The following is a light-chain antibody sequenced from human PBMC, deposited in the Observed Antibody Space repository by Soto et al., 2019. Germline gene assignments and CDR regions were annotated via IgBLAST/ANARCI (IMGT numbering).Light chain of an antibody. J-gene: IGKJ4*01. V-gene: IGKV3-20*01. CDR3: QHYVSSPLT. CDR2: AAS. CDR1: QILSGTY. Sequence: DIVLTQSPDTLSLSPGESATLSCRASQILSGTYLAWYQQKLGQSPRLLIYAASTRATGVPDRFSGSGSGTDFTITISRLEPEDFAVYYCQHYVSSPLTFGGGTKVEIK.